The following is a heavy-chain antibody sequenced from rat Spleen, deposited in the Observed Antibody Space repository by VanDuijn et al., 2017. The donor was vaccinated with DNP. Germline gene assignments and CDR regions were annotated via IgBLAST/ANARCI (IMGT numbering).Heavy chain of an antibody. CDR3: ATFMYTTDYYYPDY. V-gene: IGHV5-19*01. D-gene: IGHD1-6*01. Sequence: EVQLVESGGGLVQPGRSLKLSCAASGFTFSNYGMHWIRQAPTKGLEWVASISPSGGSTYYRDSVKGRFTISRDNAKSTLYLQMDSLRSEDTATYYCATFMYTTDYYYPDYWGQGVMVTVSS. J-gene: IGHJ2*01. CDR1: GFTFSNYG. CDR2: ISPSGGST.